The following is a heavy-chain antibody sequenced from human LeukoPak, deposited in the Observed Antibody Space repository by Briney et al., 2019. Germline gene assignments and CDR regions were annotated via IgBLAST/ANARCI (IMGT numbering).Heavy chain of an antibody. CDR3: ARDISGSYLAFDY. CDR1: GYTFTGYY. V-gene: IGHV1-2*02. D-gene: IGHD1-26*01. CDR2: IDPNSGGT. J-gene: IGHJ4*02. Sequence: ASVKVSCKASGYTFTGYYMHWVRQAPGQGLEWMGWIDPNSGGTNYAQKFQGRVTMTRDTSISTAYMELSRLRSDDTAVYYCARDISGSYLAFDYWGQGTLVTVSS.